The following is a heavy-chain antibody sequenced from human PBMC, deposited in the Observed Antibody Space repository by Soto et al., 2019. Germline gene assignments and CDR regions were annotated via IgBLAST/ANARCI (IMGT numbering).Heavy chain of an antibody. Sequence: SETLSLTCTVSGGSTSSGDYYWSWIRQPPGKGLEWIGYIYYSGSTYYNPSLKSRVTISVATSKNQFSLKLSSVTAADTAVYYCASYGYGGDYYGMDVWGQGTTVTASS. CDR2: IYYSGST. D-gene: IGHD5-18*01. CDR3: ASYGYGGDYYGMDV. V-gene: IGHV4-30-4*01. CDR1: GGSTSSGDYY. J-gene: IGHJ6*02.